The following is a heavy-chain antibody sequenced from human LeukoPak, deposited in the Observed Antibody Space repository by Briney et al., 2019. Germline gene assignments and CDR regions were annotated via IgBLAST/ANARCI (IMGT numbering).Heavy chain of an antibody. Sequence: GGSLRLSCAASGFTVSSDYISWVRQAPGKGLEWVSVMNSGGSTYYAGSVKGRLTISRDKSKNTVYLQMNSLRFEDAAMYYCARSWFDPWGQGTLVTVSS. CDR2: MNSGGST. V-gene: IGHV3-53*05. J-gene: IGHJ5*02. CDR3: ARSWFDP. CDR1: GFTVSSDY.